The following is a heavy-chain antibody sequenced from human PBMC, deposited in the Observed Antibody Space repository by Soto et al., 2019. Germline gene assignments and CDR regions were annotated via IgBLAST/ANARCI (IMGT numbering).Heavy chain of an antibody. CDR3: ARDQGAWRSSTTSGVYYYYGMDV. CDR1: GGSISSYY. V-gene: IGHV4-59*01. D-gene: IGHD2-2*01. J-gene: IGHJ6*02. Sequence: TLSLTCTVSGGSISSYYWSWIRQPPGKGLEWIGYIYYSGSTNYNPSLKSRVTISVDTSKNQFSLKLSSVTAADTAVYYCARDQGAWRSSTTSGVYYYYGMDVWGQGTTVTVSS. CDR2: IYYSGST.